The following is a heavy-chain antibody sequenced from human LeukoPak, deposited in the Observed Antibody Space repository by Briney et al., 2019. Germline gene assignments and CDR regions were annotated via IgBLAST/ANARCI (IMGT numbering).Heavy chain of an antibody. D-gene: IGHD4-17*01. CDR1: GYTFTIYY. V-gene: IGHV1-46*01. CDR2: INPSGGST. Sequence: ASVTVSCTASGYTFTIYYMHWVRQAPGQGLEWMGIINPSGGSTSYAQKFQGRVTMTRDTSTSTVYMELSSLRSEDTAVYYCAREHTVTKPSYWGQGTLVTVSS. CDR3: AREHTVTKPSY. J-gene: IGHJ4*02.